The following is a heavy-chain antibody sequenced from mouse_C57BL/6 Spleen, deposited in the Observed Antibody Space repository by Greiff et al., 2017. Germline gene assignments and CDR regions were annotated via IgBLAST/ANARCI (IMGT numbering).Heavy chain of an antibody. D-gene: IGHD1-1*01. CDR3: ASPYCYGRSYEDGYFDV. CDR1: GYTFTDYY. J-gene: IGHJ1*03. Sequence: VQLQQSGPELVKPGASVKISCKASGYTFTDYYMNWVKQSHGKSLEWIGDINPNNGGTSYNQKFKGKATLTVDKSSSTAYMELRSLTSEDSAVXYCASPYCYGRSYEDGYFDVWGTGTTVTVSS. CDR2: INPNNGGT. V-gene: IGHV1-26*01.